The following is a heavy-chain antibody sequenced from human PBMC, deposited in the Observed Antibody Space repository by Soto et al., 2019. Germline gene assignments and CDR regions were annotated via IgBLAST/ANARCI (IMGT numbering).Heavy chain of an antibody. Sequence: ASVKVSCKASGYTFTNYAIHWVRQAPGQRLEWMGWINGGNGNTKYSQNFQGRVTITRDTSASTAYMELSSLSSEDMSIYYCARGAYSSGSYYYYGMDVWGQGTTVTVSS. CDR2: INGGNGNT. V-gene: IGHV1-3*01. CDR1: GYTFTNYA. CDR3: ARGAYSSGSYYYYGMDV. J-gene: IGHJ6*02. D-gene: IGHD3-10*01.